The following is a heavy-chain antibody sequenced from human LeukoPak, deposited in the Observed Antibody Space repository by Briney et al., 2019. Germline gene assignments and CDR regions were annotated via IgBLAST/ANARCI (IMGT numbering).Heavy chain of an antibody. J-gene: IGHJ4*02. CDR2: IYYSGST. CDR1: GGSISSSSYY. D-gene: IGHD2-2*01. CDR3: ARDTSAETFDY. V-gene: IGHV4-39*07. Sequence: SETLSLTCTVSGGSISSSSYYWGWIRQPLGKGLEWIGSIYYSGSTYYNPSLKSRVTISVDTSKNQFSLKLSSVTAADTAVYYCARDTSAETFDYWGQGTLVTVSS.